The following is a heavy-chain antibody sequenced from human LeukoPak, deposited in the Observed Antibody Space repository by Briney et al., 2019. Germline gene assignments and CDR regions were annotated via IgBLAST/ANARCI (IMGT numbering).Heavy chain of an antibody. D-gene: IGHD2-21*02. J-gene: IGHJ4*02. CDR1: GFTFSSYA. CDR3: VKDHTPPYCGGDCYSSSYFDY. V-gene: IGHV3-23*01. Sequence: PGGSLRLSCAASGFTFSSYAMSWVHQAPGKGLEWVSAISGSGGSTYYADSVKGRFTISRDNSKNTLYLRMNSLRAEDTAVYYCVKDHTPPYCGGDCYSSSYFDYWGQGTLVTVSS. CDR2: ISGSGGST.